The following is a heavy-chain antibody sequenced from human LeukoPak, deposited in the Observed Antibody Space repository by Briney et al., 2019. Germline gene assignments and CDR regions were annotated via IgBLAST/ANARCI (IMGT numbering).Heavy chain of an antibody. J-gene: IGHJ5*02. CDR3: ARQPGAGWFDP. CDR1: GYNFNTYW. Sequence: GESLKISCKGSGYNFNTYWVAWVRQLPGKGLEWMAIINPGDSDTRYSPSFQGQVTISADKSISTVYLQWGSLKASDTAMYYCARQPGAGWFDPWGQGTLVTVSS. CDR2: INPGDSDT. V-gene: IGHV5-51*01. D-gene: IGHD3-10*01.